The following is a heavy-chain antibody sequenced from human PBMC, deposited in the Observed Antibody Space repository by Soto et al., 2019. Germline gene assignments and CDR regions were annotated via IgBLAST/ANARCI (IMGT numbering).Heavy chain of an antibody. J-gene: IGHJ4*02. CDR3: ARLVYDGSHFDVDY. CDR2: ASYPGTT. Sequence: QVQLQESGPGLVKPSETLSLTCTVSGASVSSDSYLWGWIRQPPGKGLEWVGSASYPGTTYLTPSLKSRVTIAVDTSKNQFSLSLTSLTAADTAVYYCARLVYDGSHFDVDYCGQGILVTVSS. CDR1: GASVSSDSYL. D-gene: IGHD3-22*01. V-gene: IGHV4-39*01.